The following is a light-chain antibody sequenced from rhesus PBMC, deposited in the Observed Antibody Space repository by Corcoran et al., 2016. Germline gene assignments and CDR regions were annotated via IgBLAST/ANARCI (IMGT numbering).Light chain of an antibody. CDR1: ENVNNY. CDR3: KHGYGTPYS. J-gene: IGKJ2*01. CDR2: KAS. V-gene: IGKV1-74*01. Sequence: DIQMTQSPSSLSASVGDRVTITCRASENVNNYLNWYQQKPGKAPTLLLYKASTSQSGVPSRISGSGSGTDYTLTISSLQPEDVTTYYCKHGYGTPYSFGQGTKVEIK.